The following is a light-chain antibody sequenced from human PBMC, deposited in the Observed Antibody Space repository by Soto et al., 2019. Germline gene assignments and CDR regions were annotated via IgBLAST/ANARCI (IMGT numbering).Light chain of an antibody. Sequence: EVVMTQSPATLSVSPGERATLSCRASQSVSRKLAWYQQRPGQAPRLLIYAASTRASGIPARFSGSGSETQFTLTISSLQSEDFAVYYCQQYNDWPRTFGQGTKVEI. CDR1: QSVSRK. CDR3: QQYNDWPRT. J-gene: IGKJ1*01. V-gene: IGKV3-15*01. CDR2: AAS.